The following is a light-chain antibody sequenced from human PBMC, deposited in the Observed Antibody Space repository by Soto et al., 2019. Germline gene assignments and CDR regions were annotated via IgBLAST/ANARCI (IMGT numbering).Light chain of an antibody. Sequence: DIQMTQSPSTLSASVGDRVTISCRASQSIDSWLAWYQQKPGKAPKLLIYKASSLESGVPSRFSGSGSGTEFTLTISSLQADDFATYYCQQYNSWTFGQGTKVEIK. CDR3: QQYNSWT. J-gene: IGKJ1*01. CDR1: QSIDSW. CDR2: KAS. V-gene: IGKV1-5*03.